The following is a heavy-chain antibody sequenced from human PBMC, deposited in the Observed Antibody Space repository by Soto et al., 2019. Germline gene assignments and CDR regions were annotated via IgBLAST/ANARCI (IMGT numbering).Heavy chain of an antibody. CDR3: ARQINYYGSGSPKGYYFDY. J-gene: IGHJ4*02. Sequence: SETLSLTCAVSGGSFSGHYWSWIRQPPGKGLEWIGEINHGASTNYNPSLKSRVTVSVDTSKNQFSLKLSSVTAADTTVFYCARQINYYGSGSPKGYYFDYWGQGALVTVSS. CDR2: INHGAST. V-gene: IGHV4-34*01. CDR1: GGSFSGHY. D-gene: IGHD3-10*01.